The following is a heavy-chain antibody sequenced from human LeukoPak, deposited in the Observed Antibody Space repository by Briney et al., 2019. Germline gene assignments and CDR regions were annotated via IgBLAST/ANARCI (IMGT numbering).Heavy chain of an antibody. D-gene: IGHD5-18*01. CDR1: GFTFDDYG. CDR3: ARDRSGYSYGCHDY. V-gene: IGHV3-20*04. Sequence: PGGSLRLSCAASGFTFDDYGMSWVRQAPGKGLEWVSGINWNGGSTGYADSVKGRFTISRDNAKNSLYLQMNSLRAEDTALYYCARDRSGYSYGCHDYWGQGTLATVSS. CDR2: INWNGGST. J-gene: IGHJ4*02.